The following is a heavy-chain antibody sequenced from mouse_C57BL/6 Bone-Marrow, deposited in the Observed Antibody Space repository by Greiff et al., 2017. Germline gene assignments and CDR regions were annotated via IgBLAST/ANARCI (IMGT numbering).Heavy chain of an antibody. V-gene: IGHV1-19*01. J-gene: IGHJ3*01. Sequence: EVKLQQSGPVLVKPGASVKMSCKASGYTFTDYYMNWVKQSHGKSLEWIGVINPYNGGTSYNQKFKGKATLTVDKSSSTAYMELNSLTSEDSAVYYCARGGWLPFAYWGQGTLVTVSA. D-gene: IGHD2-2*01. CDR3: ARGGWLPFAY. CDR2: INPYNGGT. CDR1: GYTFTDYY.